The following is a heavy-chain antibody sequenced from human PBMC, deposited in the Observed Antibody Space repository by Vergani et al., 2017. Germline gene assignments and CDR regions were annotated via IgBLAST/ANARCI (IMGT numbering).Heavy chain of an antibody. Sequence: QVQLQESGPGLVKPSETLSLTCTVSGGSISSYYWSWIRQPAGKGLEWIGRIYTSGRTNYNPSLKSRVTMSVATSKNQFSLKRCFVTAADPAVYYCARDSVAAAVADYYYYGMDVWGQGTTVTVSS. J-gene: IGHJ6*02. CDR3: ARDSVAAAVADYYYYGMDV. V-gene: IGHV4-4*07. D-gene: IGHD6-13*01. CDR1: GGSISSYY. CDR2: IYTSGRT.